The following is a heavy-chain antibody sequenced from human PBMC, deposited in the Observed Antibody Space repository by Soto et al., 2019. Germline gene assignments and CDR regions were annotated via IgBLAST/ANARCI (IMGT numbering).Heavy chain of an antibody. V-gene: IGHV3-7*03. D-gene: IGHD2-8*02. CDR1: GLTFSSYW. J-gene: IGHJ4*02. CDR2: MTHHGSDI. Sequence: EVQLVESGGGLVQPGGSLRLSCAASGLTFSSYWMSWVLQSPGKGLEWVASMTHHGSDIQYVDSVRGRVTISRDNARNFMYLQMNNLRVEDKAIYYCETDIYCPATCYRGHGNWGQGTLVTVSS. CDR3: ETDIYCPATCYRGHGN.